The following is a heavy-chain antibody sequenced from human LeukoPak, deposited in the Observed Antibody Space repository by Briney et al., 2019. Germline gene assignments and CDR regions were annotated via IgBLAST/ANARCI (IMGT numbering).Heavy chain of an antibody. CDR3: ARVSNTYYFDY. Sequence: KPGGSLRLSCAASGFTFSSYSMNWVRQAPGKGLGWVSSISSSSSYIYYADSVKGRFTISRDNAKNSLYLQMNSLRAEDTAVYYCARVSNTYYFDYWGQGTQVTVSS. CDR1: GFTFSSYS. D-gene: IGHD2/OR15-2a*01. J-gene: IGHJ4*02. V-gene: IGHV3-21*01. CDR2: ISSSSSYI.